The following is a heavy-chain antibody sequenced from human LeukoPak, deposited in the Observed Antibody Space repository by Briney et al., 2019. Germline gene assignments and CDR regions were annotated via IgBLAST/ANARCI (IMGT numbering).Heavy chain of an antibody. CDR3: MVRGVIRPNDY. V-gene: IGHV4-34*01. D-gene: IGHD3-10*01. Sequence: PSETLSLTCAVYGGSFSGYYWSWIRQPPGKGLEWIGEINHSESTNYNPSLKSRVTISVDTSKNQFSLKLSSVTAADTAVYYCMVRGVIRPNDYWGQGTLVTVSS. J-gene: IGHJ4*02. CDR2: INHSEST. CDR1: GGSFSGYY.